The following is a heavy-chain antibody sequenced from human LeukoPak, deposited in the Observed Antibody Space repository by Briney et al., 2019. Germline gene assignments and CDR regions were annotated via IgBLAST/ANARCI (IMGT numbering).Heavy chain of an antibody. CDR3: ARADRWAPPQYYFDY. CDR2: INPSGGST. J-gene: IGHJ4*02. V-gene: IGHV1-46*03. D-gene: IGHD1-26*01. CDR1: GYTFTSYY. Sequence: ASVKVSCKASGYTFTSYYMHWVRQAPGQGLEWMGIINPSGGSTSYAQKFQGRVTMTRDTSASTVYMELSSLRSEDTAVYYCARADRWAPPQYYFDYWGQGTLVTVSS.